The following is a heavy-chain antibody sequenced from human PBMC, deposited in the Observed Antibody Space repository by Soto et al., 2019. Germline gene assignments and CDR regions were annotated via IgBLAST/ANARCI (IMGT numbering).Heavy chain of an antibody. Sequence: PSETLSLTCTVSGGSISSGGYYWSWIRQHPGKGLEWIGYIYYSGSTYYNPSLKSRVTISVDTSKNQFSLKLSSATAADTAVYYCARDSSDYDILTGHYGMDVWGQGTTVTVSS. J-gene: IGHJ6*02. CDR2: IYYSGST. V-gene: IGHV4-31*03. D-gene: IGHD3-9*01. CDR1: GGSISSGGYY. CDR3: ARDSSDYDILTGHYGMDV.